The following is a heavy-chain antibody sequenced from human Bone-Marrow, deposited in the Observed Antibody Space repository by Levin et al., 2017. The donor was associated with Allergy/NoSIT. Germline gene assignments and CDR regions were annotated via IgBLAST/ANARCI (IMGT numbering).Heavy chain of an antibody. D-gene: IGHD6-13*01. CDR3: ARDPSLAAAGTYYDYGMDV. J-gene: IGHJ6*02. CDR1: GYTFTSYA. CDR2: INAGNGNT. V-gene: IGHV1-3*01. Sequence: ASVKVSCKASGYTFTSYAMHWVRQAPGQRLEWMGWINAGNGNTKYSQKFQGRVTITRDTSASTAYMELSSLRSEDTAVYYCARDPSLAAAGTYYDYGMDVWGQGTTVTVSS.